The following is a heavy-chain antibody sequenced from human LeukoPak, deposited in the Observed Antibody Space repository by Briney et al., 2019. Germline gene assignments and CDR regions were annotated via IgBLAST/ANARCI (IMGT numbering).Heavy chain of an antibody. Sequence: SQTLSLTCTVSGGSISSGSYYWSWIRQPAGKGLEWIGRIYTSGSTNYNPSLKSRVTISVDTSKNQFSLKLSSVTAADTAVYYCARAPRGYGDYYFDYWGQGTLVTVSS. D-gene: IGHD4-17*01. J-gene: IGHJ4*02. V-gene: IGHV4-61*02. CDR3: ARAPRGYGDYYFDY. CDR1: GGSISSGSYY. CDR2: IYTSGST.